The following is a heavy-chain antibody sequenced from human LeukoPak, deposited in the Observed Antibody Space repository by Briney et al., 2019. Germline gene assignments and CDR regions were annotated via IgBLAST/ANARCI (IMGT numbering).Heavy chain of an antibody. CDR2: IWYDGTNK. Sequence: PGGSLRLSCAASGFTFNSYGMHWVRQAPGKGLEWVALIWYDGTNKYYADSVKGRFTVSRDSSKNTLYLQMNNLRAEDTAVYYCARGPYYYDISGSPRGDSWGQGALVTVSS. J-gene: IGHJ4*02. CDR1: GFTFNSYG. CDR3: ARGPYYYDISGSPRGDS. V-gene: IGHV3-33*01. D-gene: IGHD3-22*01.